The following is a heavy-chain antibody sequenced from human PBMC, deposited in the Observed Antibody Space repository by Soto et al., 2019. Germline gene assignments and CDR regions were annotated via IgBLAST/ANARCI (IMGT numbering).Heavy chain of an antibody. CDR3: PRYSGSYHRRQAKFHY. D-gene: IGHD1-26*01. CDR1: GGSISSSSYY. J-gene: IGHJ4*02. Sequence: SETLSLTCTVSGGSISSSSYYWGWIRQPPGKGLEWIGSIYYSGSTYYNPSLKSRVTISVDTSKKKFSLKLSSVNAADTAVYYCPRYSGSYHRRQAKFHYWGQRTLVTVSS. V-gene: IGHV4-39*01. CDR2: IYYSGST.